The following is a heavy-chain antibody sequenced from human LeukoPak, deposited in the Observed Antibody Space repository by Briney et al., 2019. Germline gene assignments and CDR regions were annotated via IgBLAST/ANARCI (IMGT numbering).Heavy chain of an antibody. D-gene: IGHD6-19*01. CDR3: ANLHSSGWYIDY. J-gene: IGHJ4*02. CDR2: IYHSGST. V-gene: IGHV4-38-2*02. Sequence: SETLSLTCTVSGYSISSGYYWGWIRQPPGKGLEWIGSIYHSGSTYYNPSLKSRVTISVDTSKNQFSLRLTSVTAADTAVYYCANLHSSGWYIDYWGQGTLVTVSS. CDR1: GYSISSGYY.